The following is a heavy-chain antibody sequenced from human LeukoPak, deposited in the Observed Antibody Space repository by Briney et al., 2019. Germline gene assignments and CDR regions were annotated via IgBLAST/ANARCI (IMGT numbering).Heavy chain of an antibody. Sequence: PSETLSLTCTVSGGSISSSSYYWGWIRQPPGKGLEWIGSIYYSGSTYYNPSLKSRVTISVDTSKNQFSLKLSSVTAADTAVYYCARRKKPQSYYANWFDPWGQGTLVTVSS. CDR3: ARRKKPQSYYANWFDP. CDR2: IYYSGST. J-gene: IGHJ5*02. V-gene: IGHV4-39*01. CDR1: GGSISSSSYY. D-gene: IGHD3-3*01.